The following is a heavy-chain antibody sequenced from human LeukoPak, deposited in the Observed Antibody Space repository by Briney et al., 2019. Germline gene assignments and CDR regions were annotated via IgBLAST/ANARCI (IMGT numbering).Heavy chain of an antibody. CDR3: AQRSCSGGSCNFDY. CDR1: GFTFNSYA. D-gene: IGHD2-15*01. J-gene: IGHJ4*02. Sequence: GGCLRLSCAASGFTFNSYAMSCVRQAPGKGLWWVSAIINMGVTTNYADSVRGRFTISRDNSKNTLYLQMNSLRAEDTAVYSCAQRSCSGGSCNFDYWGQGTLVTVSS. CDR2: IINMGVTT. V-gene: IGHV3-23*01.